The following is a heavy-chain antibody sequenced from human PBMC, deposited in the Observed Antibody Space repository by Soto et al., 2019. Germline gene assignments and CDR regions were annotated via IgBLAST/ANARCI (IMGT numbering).Heavy chain of an antibody. Sequence: GGSLRLSCAASGVPFSSDWMHWVRQAPGKGLVWVSRINTDGRGTSYADSVKGRFTISRDNAKNQFSLKLSSVTAADTAVYYCARGHDPIVNYYFDYWGQGTLVTVSS. D-gene: IGHD1-20*01. CDR1: GVPFSSDW. V-gene: IGHV3-74*01. J-gene: IGHJ4*02. CDR2: INTDGRGT. CDR3: ARGHDPIVNYYFDY.